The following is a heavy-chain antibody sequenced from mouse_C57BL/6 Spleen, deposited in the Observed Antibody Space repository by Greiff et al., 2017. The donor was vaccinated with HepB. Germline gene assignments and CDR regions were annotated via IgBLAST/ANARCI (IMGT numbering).Heavy chain of an antibody. J-gene: IGHJ4*01. CDR3: AGRGTQGYAMDY. Sequence: QVQLQQPGAELVKPGASVKLSCKASGYTFTSYWMQWVKQRPGQGLEWIGEIDPSDSYTNYNQKFKGKATVTVDTSSSTAYMQLSSLTSDDAAVYYCAGRGTQGYAMDYWGQGTSVTVSS. D-gene: IGHD3-2*02. V-gene: IGHV1-50*01. CDR2: IDPSDSYT. CDR1: GYTFTSYW.